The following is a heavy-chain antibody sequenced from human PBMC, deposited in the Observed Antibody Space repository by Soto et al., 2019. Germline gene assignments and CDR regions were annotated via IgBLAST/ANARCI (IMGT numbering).Heavy chain of an antibody. J-gene: IGHJ6*02. CDR2: ISYDGSNK. V-gene: IGHV3-30*18. CDR1: GFTFSSYG. Sequence: GGSLRLSCAASGFTFSSYGMHWVRQAPGKGLEWVAVISYDGSNKYYADSVKGRFTISRDNSKNTLYLQMNSLRAEDTAVYYCAKDGEDIVVVGYYYGMDVWGQGTTVTVSS. D-gene: IGHD2-15*01. CDR3: AKDGEDIVVVGYYYGMDV.